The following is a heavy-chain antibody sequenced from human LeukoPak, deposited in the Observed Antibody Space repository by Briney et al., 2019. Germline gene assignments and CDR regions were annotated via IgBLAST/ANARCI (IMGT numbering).Heavy chain of an antibody. J-gene: IGHJ4*02. Sequence: ASVKVSCKAPGYTFTSYAMNWVRQAPGQGLEWMGWINTNTGNPTYAQGFTGRFVFSLDTSVSTAYLQISSLKAEDTAVYYCARDLNYYDSSGIDYWGQGTLVTVSS. CDR2: INTNTGNP. CDR3: ARDLNYYDSSGIDY. CDR1: GYTFTSYA. V-gene: IGHV7-4-1*02. D-gene: IGHD3-22*01.